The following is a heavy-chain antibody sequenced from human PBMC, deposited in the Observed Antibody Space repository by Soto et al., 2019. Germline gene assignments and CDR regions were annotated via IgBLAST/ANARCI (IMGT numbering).Heavy chain of an antibody. CDR3: ARSQTPSCISTTCPAGYYYYGMDV. J-gene: IGHJ6*02. CDR1: GFTFSDHY. Sequence: EVQLVESGGGLVQPGGSLRLSCAVSGFTFSDHYMDWVRQAPGKGLEWVGRTRNKANSYTTDYAASVRGRFSISRDDSKNSLYLQMNSLKNDDTAVYYCARSQTPSCISTTCPAGYYYYGMDVWGQVTTVTVSS. V-gene: IGHV3-72*01. CDR2: TRNKANSYTT. D-gene: IGHD2-2*01.